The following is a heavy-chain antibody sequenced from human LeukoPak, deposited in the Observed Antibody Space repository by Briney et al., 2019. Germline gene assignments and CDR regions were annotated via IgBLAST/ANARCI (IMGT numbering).Heavy chain of an antibody. J-gene: IGHJ6*02. CDR2: IIPIFGTA. CDR3: ARSPGVTIHYYYGMDV. CDR1: GGTFSSYA. Sequence: SVKVSCKASGGTFSSYAISWVRQATGQGLEWMGGIIPIFGTANYAQKFQGRVTITADESTSTAYMELSSLRSEDTAVYYCARSPGVTIHYYYGMDVWGQGTTVTVSS. D-gene: IGHD2-21*01. V-gene: IGHV1-69*13.